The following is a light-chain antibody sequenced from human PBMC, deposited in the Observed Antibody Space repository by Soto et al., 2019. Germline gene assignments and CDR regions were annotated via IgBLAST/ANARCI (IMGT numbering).Light chain of an antibody. Sequence: QSALTQPPSVSGAPGQRVTISCTGSSSNIGAGYDVHWYQQFPGTAPKLLIYGNSNRPSGVPARFSGSKSGSSASLAITGLQAEYEADYYCQSYDSSLTGPKVLFGGGTKLTVL. CDR1: SSNIGAGYD. V-gene: IGLV1-40*01. J-gene: IGLJ2*01. CDR3: QSYDSSLTGPKVL. CDR2: GNS.